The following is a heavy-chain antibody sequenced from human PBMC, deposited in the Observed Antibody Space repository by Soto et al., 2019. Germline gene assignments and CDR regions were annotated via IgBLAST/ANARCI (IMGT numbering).Heavy chain of an antibody. J-gene: IGHJ6*02. CDR2: INPNSGGT. CDR3: ARDDGSGSLYYYYYGMDV. Sequence: ASVKVSCKASGYTFTGYYMHWVRQAPGQGLEWMGWINPNSGGTNYAQKFQGWVTMTRDTSISTAYMELSRLRSDDTAVYYCARDDGSGSLYYYYYGMDVWGQGTTVTVSS. V-gene: IGHV1-2*04. D-gene: IGHD3-10*01. CDR1: GYTFTGYY.